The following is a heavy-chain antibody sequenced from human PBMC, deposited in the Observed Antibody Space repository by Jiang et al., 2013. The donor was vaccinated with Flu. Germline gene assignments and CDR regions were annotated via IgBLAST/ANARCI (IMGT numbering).Heavy chain of an antibody. CDR3: ARDLKRSDDSSGYYFYSGAFDI. CDR1: GYTFTSYY. J-gene: IGHJ3*02. D-gene: IGHD3-22*01. V-gene: IGHV1-46*01. Sequence: AEVKKPGASVKVSCKASGYTFTSYYMHWVRQAPGQGLEWMGIINPSGGSTSYAQKFQGRVTMTRDTSTSTVYMELSSLRSEDTAVYYCARDLKRSDDSSGYYFYSGAFDIWGQGTMVTVSS. CDR2: INPSGGST.